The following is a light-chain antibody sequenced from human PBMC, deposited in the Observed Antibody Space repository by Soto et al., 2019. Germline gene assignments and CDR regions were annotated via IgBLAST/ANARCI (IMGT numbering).Light chain of an antibody. CDR3: QKSYSTPRT. CDR2: AAS. V-gene: IGKV1-39*01. CDR1: QSISSY. J-gene: IGKJ1*01. Sequence: DIQMTQSPSSLSASVGDRVTITCRASQSISSYLNWYQQKPGKAPRLLIYAASSLQSGVPLRFSGSGSGTDFTLTISSLQPEDFATYYCQKSYSTPRTFGQGTKVDIK.